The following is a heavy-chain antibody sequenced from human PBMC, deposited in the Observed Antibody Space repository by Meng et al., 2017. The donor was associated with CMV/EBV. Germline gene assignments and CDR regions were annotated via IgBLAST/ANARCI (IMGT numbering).Heavy chain of an antibody. CDR2: INPNSGGT. D-gene: IGHD5-12*01. J-gene: IGHJ6*02. CDR1: GYTFTGYY. CDR3: ATLKWLRLYYYGMDV. V-gene: IGHV1-2*02. Sequence: ASVKVSCKASGYTFTGYYMHWVRQAPGQGLEWMGWINPNSGGTNYAQKFQGRVTMTRDTSISTAYMELSRLRSDDTAVYYCATLKWLRLYYYGMDVWGQGTTVTVSS.